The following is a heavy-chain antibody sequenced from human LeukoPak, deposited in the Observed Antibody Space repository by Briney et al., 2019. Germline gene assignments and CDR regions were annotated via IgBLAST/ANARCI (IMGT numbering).Heavy chain of an antibody. J-gene: IGHJ4*02. D-gene: IGHD6-13*01. Sequence: GGSLRLSCTASGFTFGDYAMSWVRQAPGKGLEWVGFIRSKANGGTIEYAASVKGRFTISRDDSKSTAYLQMNSLKAEDTAVYYCTRVRAGYSSSWYWYYFDYWGQGALVTVSS. CDR1: GFTFGDYA. V-gene: IGHV3-49*04. CDR3: TRVRAGYSSSWYWYYFDY. CDR2: IRSKANGGTI.